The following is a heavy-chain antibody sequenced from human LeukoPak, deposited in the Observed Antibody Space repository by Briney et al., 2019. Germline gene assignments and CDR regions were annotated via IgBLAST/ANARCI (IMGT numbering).Heavy chain of an antibody. V-gene: IGHV3-21*01. D-gene: IGHD4-17*01. CDR1: GFTFTSYS. Sequence: GGSLRLSCAASGFTFTSYSLNWVRQAPGKGLEWVSSISSSNYIYYADSVKGRFTISRDNAKNSLYLQMNSLRAEDTAVYYCARDYYGDYNFDYWGQGTLVTVSS. J-gene: IGHJ4*02. CDR3: ARDYYGDYNFDY. CDR2: ISSSNYI.